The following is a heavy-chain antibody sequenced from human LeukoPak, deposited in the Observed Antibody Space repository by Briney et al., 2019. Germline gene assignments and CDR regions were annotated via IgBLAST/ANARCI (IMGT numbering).Heavy chain of an antibody. CDR2: IYYSGST. J-gene: IGHJ4*02. D-gene: IGHD5-24*01. CDR3: ASKMATSDY. Sequence: SETLSLTCTVSGGSISSSSYYWGWIRQPPGKGLEWIGNIYYSGSTYYNPSLKSRVTISVDKTKNQFSLKLSSVTAADKAVYYCASKMATSDYWGEGTLVTVSA. CDR1: GGSISSSSYY. V-gene: IGHV4-39*07.